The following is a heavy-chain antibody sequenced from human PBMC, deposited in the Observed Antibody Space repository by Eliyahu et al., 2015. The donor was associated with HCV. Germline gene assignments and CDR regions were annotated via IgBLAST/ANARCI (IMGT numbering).Heavy chain of an antibody. D-gene: IGHD6-6*01. CDR2: IYYSGST. J-gene: IGHJ5*02. V-gene: IGHV4-39*01. CDR3: ARLQFPSIAARPYNWFDP. Sequence: QLQLQESGPGLVKPSETLSLTCTVSXGSISSSSYYWGWIRQPPGKGLEXIGSIYYSGSTYYNPSLKSRVTISVDTSKNQFSLKLSSVTAADTAVYYCARLQFPSIAARPYNWFDPWGQGTLVTVSS. CDR1: XGSISSSSYY.